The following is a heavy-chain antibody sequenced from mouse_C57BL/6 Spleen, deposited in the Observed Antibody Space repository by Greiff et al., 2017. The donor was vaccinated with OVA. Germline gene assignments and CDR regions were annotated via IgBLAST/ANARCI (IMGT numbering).Heavy chain of an antibody. V-gene: IGHV1-26*01. D-gene: IGHD4-1*01. CDR1: GYTFTDYY. CDR3: ARHWDVGYYFDY. CDR2: INPNNGGT. Sequence: VQLQQSGPELVKPGASVKISCKASGYTFTDYYMNWVKQSHGKSLEWIGDINPNNGGTSYNQKFKGKATLTVDKSSSTAYMELRSLTSEDSAVYFCARHWDVGYYFDYWGQGTTLTVSS. J-gene: IGHJ2*01.